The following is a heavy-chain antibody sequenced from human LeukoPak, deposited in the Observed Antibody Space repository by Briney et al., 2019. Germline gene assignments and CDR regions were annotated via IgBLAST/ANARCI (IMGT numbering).Heavy chain of an antibody. V-gene: IGHV4-34*01. CDR2: INHSGST. J-gene: IGHJ6*02. D-gene: IGHD5-18*01. Sequence: SETLSLTCAVYGGSFSGYYWSWIRQPPGKGLEWIGEINHSGSTNYNPSLKSRVTISVDTSKNQFSLKLSSVTAADTAVYYCARLGYSYGSYCYYGMDVWGQGTTVTVSS. CDR3: ARLGYSYGSYCYYGMDV. CDR1: GGSFSGYY.